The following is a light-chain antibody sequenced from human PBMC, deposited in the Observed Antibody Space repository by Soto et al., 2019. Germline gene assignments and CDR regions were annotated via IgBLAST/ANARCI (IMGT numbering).Light chain of an antibody. CDR1: SSDVGAYNC. CDR2: DVS. Sequence: QSVLTQPASVSGSPDQSITISCSGTSSDVGAYNCVSWHQQHPGKVPKIIIYDVSRRPSGVSNRFSGSKSGNTASLAISGLQAEDEADYYCSSYTTTNTHVFGTGTKVTVL. J-gene: IGLJ1*01. CDR3: SSYTTTNTHV. V-gene: IGLV2-14*01.